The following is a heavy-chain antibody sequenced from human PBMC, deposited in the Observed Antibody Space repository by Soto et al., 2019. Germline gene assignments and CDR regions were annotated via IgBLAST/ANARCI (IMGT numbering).Heavy chain of an antibody. V-gene: IGHV4-34*01. CDR3: ARGHYKFRVVIIPTGQANWFDP. J-gene: IGHJ5*02. Sequence: SETLSLTCAVYGGSFSGYYWSWIRQPPGKGLEWIGEINHSGSTDYNPSLKSRVTISVDTSKNQFSLKLSSVTAADTAVYYCARGHYKFRVVIIPTGQANWFDPWGQGTLVTV. CDR2: INHSGST. CDR1: GGSFSGYY. D-gene: IGHD3-3*01.